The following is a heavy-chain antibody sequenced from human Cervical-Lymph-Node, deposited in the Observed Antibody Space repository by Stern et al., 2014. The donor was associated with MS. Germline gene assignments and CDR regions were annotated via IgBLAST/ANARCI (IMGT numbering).Heavy chain of an antibody. CDR2: ISTYNGNP. CDR3: AREATARSFDF. V-gene: IGHV1-18*01. Sequence: QVPLVQSGAEVKKPGASVKVSCRTSGYNFTHYGITWVRQAPGQGLEWMGWISTYNGNPNYAQKFQGRVTMTTDTATNTAYMELRSLTHDDTAVFYCAREATARSFDFWGQGTLVTVSS. J-gene: IGHJ4*02. CDR1: GYNFTHYG. D-gene: IGHD6-6*01.